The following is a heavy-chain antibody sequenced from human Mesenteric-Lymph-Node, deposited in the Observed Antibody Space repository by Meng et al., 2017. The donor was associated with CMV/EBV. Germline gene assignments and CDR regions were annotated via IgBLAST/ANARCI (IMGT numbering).Heavy chain of an antibody. CDR2: IYSGGSST. CDR1: GFNFSSYA. Sequence: GESLKISCAASGFNFSSYAMSWVRQAPGKGLEWVSVIYSGGSSTYYADSVKGRFTISRDNSKNTLYLQMNSLRAEDTAVYYCAKDAPYYYGMDVWGQGTTVTVSS. CDR3: AKDAPYYYGMDV. J-gene: IGHJ6*02. V-gene: IGHV3-23*03.